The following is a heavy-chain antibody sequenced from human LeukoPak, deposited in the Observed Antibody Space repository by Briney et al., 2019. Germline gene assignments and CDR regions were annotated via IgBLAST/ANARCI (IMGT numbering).Heavy chain of an antibody. CDR2: ISTGGRT. D-gene: IGHD2-2*02. CDR1: GDYISGYY. V-gene: IGHV4-4*09. CDR3: ARHGARGGGYCSSTSCYTFDF. Sequence: SETLSLTCIVSGDYISGYYWSWIREPPGKGLEWIGFISTGGRTNYNPSLKSQVTISIDTSRSQFSLRLSSVTAADTALYYCARHGARGGGYCSSTSCYTFDFWGQGTQVTVSS. J-gene: IGHJ4*02.